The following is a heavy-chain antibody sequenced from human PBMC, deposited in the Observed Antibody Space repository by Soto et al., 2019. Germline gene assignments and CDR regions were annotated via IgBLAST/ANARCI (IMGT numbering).Heavy chain of an antibody. J-gene: IGHJ3*01. CDR3: ARDSSTTNPV. CDR2: MNPNSGNT. D-gene: IGHD2-2*01. CDR1: GYTFTDYD. V-gene: IGHV1-8*01. Sequence: QVQLVQSAAEVRRPGTSVMVSCKTSGYTFTDYDINWVRQATGQGLEWMGWMNPNSGNTGYAQKFQGRVSMTRNTATSTAYMELSSLRSDDTAIYYCARDSSTTNPVWGQGTMVTVSS.